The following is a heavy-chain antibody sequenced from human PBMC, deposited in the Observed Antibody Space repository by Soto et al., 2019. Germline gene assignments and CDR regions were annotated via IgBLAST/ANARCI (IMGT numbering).Heavy chain of an antibody. CDR1: GGSVSSGSYY. J-gene: IGHJ3*02. V-gene: IGHV4-61*01. D-gene: IGHD3-22*01. CDR3: ARDGGEGDSSGYYYLLSHGAFDI. CDR2: IYYSGST. Sequence: SETLSLTCTVSGGSVSSGSYYWSWIRQPPGKGLEWIGYIYYSGSTNYNPSLKSRVTISVDTSKNQFSLKLSSVTAAVTAVYYCARDGGEGDSSGYYYLLSHGAFDIWGQGTMVTVSS.